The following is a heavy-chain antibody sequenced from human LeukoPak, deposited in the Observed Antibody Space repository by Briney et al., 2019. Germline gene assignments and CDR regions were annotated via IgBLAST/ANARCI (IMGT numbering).Heavy chain of an antibody. CDR1: GFTFSSYA. J-gene: IGHJ6*02. Sequence: PGGSLRLSCEASGFTFSSYAMSWVRQAPGKGLEWVSSISDSGGNMYYADSVKGRFTISRDSSKNTLYLQMNSLRAEDTAVYYCARGCSSTSCWLRMDVWGQGTTVTVSS. V-gene: IGHV3-23*01. CDR3: ARGCSSTSCWLRMDV. D-gene: IGHD2-2*01. CDR2: ISDSGGNM.